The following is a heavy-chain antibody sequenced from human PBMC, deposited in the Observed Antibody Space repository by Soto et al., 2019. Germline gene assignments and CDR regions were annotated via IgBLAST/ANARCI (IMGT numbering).Heavy chain of an antibody. CDR2: IYYSGST. D-gene: IGHD3-10*01. CDR1: GGSIGSGSDY. CDR3: AREFNYYGSGSAYYYGMDV. J-gene: IGHJ6*02. Sequence: PSETHSHSCTDSGGSIGSGSDYWSRIRQPPGKGLEWIGYIYYSGSTNYNPSLKSRVTISVDTSKNQFSLKLSSVTAADTAVYYCAREFNYYGSGSAYYYGMDVWGQGTTVTVSS. V-gene: IGHV4-61*01.